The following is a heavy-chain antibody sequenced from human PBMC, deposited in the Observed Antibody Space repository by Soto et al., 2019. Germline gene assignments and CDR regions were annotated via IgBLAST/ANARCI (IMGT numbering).Heavy chain of an antibody. V-gene: IGHV3-23*01. CDR1: GFTFSNYA. J-gene: IGHJ4*02. CDR3: AKTPIYSSSKNYFDY. Sequence: GGSLRLSCAASGFTFSNYAMNWVRQAPGKGLEWVSAISGSGGSTYYADSVKGRFTISRDNSKNTLYLQMNSLRAEDTAVYYCAKTPIYSSSKNYFDYWGQGTLVTVSS. D-gene: IGHD6-13*01. CDR2: ISGSGGST.